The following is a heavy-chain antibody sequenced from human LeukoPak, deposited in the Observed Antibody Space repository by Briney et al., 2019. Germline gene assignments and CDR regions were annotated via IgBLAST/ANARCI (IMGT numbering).Heavy chain of an antibody. CDR3: AKDGQIAAAAYYFDY. Sequence: GGSLRLSCAASGLTFSSYGMHWVRQAPGKGLEWVAVIASVGRDKKYVDSVKGRFTISRENSKNTLYLQMNSLRAEDTAVYYCAKDGQIAAAAYYFDYWGQGTLVTVSS. J-gene: IGHJ4*02. V-gene: IGHV3-30*18. D-gene: IGHD6-13*01. CDR1: GLTFSSYG. CDR2: IASVGRDK.